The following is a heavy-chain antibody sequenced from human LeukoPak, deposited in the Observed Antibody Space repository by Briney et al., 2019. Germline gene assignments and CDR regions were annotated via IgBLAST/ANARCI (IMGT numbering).Heavy chain of an antibody. CDR2: ISYDGSNK. Sequence: GGSLRLSCAASGFTFSSSAMHWVRQAPGKGLEWVAGISYDGSNKYYPDSVKGRFTISRDNSQNTLYLQMNSLRAEDTAVYYCARDRDLWRTIDYWGQGTLVTVSS. CDR1: GFTFSSSA. CDR3: ARDRDLWRTIDY. D-gene: IGHD3-3*01. J-gene: IGHJ4*02. V-gene: IGHV3-30-3*01.